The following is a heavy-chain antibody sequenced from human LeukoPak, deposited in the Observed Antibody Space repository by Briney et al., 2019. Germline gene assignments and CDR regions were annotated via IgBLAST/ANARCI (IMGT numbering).Heavy chain of an antibody. V-gene: IGHV1-18*01. CDR1: GYTFTSYG. D-gene: IGHD5-18*01. J-gene: IGHJ4*02. CDR2: ISAYNGNT. Sequence: ASVKVSCKASGYTFTSYGISWVRQAPGQGLEWMGWISAYNGNTNYAQKLQGRVTMTTDTSTSTAYMELRSLRSEDTAVYYCARERDTAMVLPFDYWGQGTLVTVSS. CDR3: ARERDTAMVLPFDY.